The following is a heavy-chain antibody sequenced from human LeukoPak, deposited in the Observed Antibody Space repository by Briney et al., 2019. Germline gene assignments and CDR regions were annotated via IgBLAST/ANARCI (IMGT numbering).Heavy chain of an antibody. D-gene: IGHD3-3*01. V-gene: IGHV3-21*01. CDR1: GFTFSSYS. J-gene: IGHJ3*02. CDR2: ISSSSSYI. CDR3: ARDHLFTIFGVVDPNNDAFDI. Sequence: GGSLRLSCAASGFTFSSYSMNWVRQAPGKGLEWVSSISSSSSYIYYADSVKGRFTISRDNAKNSLYLQMNSLRAEDTAVYCCARDHLFTIFGVVDPNNDAFDIWGQGTMVTVSS.